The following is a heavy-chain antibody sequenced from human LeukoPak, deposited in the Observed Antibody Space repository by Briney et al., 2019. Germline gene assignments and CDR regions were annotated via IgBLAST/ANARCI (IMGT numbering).Heavy chain of an antibody. Sequence: GRTLRLSCEASRVAGRGDDMSWGRQAPREGPEWVSRIYSGASTDYAGSVKGLLTISRDNSKNTLYLQMTRLRAADTAVYSCARGPRGFDPWGQGTLVTVSS. CDR3: ARGPRGFDP. CDR1: RVAGRGDD. CDR2: IYSGAST. J-gene: IGHJ5*02. V-gene: IGHV3-53*01.